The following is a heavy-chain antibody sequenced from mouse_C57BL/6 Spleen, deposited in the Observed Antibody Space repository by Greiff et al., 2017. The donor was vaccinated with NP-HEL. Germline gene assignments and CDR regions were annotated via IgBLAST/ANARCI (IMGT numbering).Heavy chain of an antibody. D-gene: IGHD2-1*01. CDR2: IYPGDGDT. J-gene: IGHJ2*01. CDR1: GYAFSSSW. V-gene: IGHV1-82*01. Sequence: QVQLQQSGPELVKPGASVKISCKASGYAFSSSWMNWVKQRPGKGLEWIGRIYPGDGDTNYNGKFKGKATLTADKSSSTAYMQLSSLTSEDSAVYFCARGVYGTHYFDYWGQGTTLTVSS. CDR3: ARGVYGTHYFDY.